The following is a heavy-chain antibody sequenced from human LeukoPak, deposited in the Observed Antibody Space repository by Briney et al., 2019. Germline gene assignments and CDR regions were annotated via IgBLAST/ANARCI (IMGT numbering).Heavy chain of an antibody. CDR3: AKITVPGYSSGWSDY. CDR2: ISGSGGST. J-gene: IGHJ4*02. CDR1: GITFSTYA. Sequence: GGSLRLSCAASGITFSTYAMSWVRQAPGKGLEWVSGISGSGGSTYYADSVKGRFTISRDNSKNTLYLQMNSLRAEDTAVYYCAKITVPGYSSGWSDYWGQGTLVTVSS. V-gene: IGHV3-23*01. D-gene: IGHD6-19*01.